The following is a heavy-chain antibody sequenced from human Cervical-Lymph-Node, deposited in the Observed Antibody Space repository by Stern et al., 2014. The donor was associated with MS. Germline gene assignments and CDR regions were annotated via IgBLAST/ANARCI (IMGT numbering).Heavy chain of an antibody. D-gene: IGHD1-1*01. V-gene: IGHV2-5*09. CDR2: IYWAADK. J-gene: IGHJ5*02. Sequence: QVTLRESGPALVKPTQTLTLTCTFSGFSLTTSGEGVGWIRQPPGKALEWLALIYWAADKRYHPSLQSRLTITKDTSNNQVVLAMTNMDPVDTATYYCAYSASFVTTRPNWFDPWGPGTLVTVSS. CDR3: AYSASFVTTRPNWFDP. CDR1: GFSLTTSGEG.